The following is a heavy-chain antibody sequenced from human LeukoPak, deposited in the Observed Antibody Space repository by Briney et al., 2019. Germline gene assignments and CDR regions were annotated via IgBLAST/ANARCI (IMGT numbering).Heavy chain of an antibody. V-gene: IGHV1-2*02. Sequence: SVGTNYAQKFHGRVTMTRDTSISTAYMELSRLRSDDTAVYYCARDGGYCSSTSCQHMDVWGKGTTVTVSS. D-gene: IGHD2-2*01. J-gene: IGHJ6*03. CDR2: SVGT. CDR3: ARDGGYCSSTSCQHMDV.